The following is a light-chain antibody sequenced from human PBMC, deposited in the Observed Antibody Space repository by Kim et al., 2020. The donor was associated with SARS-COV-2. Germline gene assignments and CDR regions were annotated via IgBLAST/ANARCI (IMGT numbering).Light chain of an antibody. CDR2: RDN. Sequence: GQTARIACREINCGNKRVHWYQEKPGQAPVLDIYRDNNGTPGIPERFSGCNSGNTATLTIDRAQAGDEADYYCQVWGSSNNVFGPGTKVTVL. J-gene: IGLJ1*01. CDR3: QVWGSSNNV. CDR1: NCGNKR. V-gene: IGLV3-9*02.